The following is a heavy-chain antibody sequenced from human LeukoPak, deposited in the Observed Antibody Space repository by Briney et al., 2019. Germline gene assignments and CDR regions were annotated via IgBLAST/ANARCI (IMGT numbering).Heavy chain of an antibody. V-gene: IGHV3-64*04. CDR1: GFSFSSYA. CDR2: ISSNGGST. Sequence: PGGSLRLSCAASGFSFSSYAMSWVRQAPGKGLEYVSAISSNGGSTYYADSVKGRFTISRDNSKNTLYLQMNSLRAEDTAVYYCTTGIRGDCGQGTLVTVSS. J-gene: IGHJ4*02. CDR3: TTGIRGD.